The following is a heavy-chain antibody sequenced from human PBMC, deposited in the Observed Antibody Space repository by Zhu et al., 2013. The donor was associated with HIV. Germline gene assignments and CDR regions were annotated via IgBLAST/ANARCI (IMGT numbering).Heavy chain of an antibody. J-gene: IGHJ4*02. Sequence: EVQLVESGGGLVQPGGSLRLSCAASEFTFSSYWMSWVRQAPGKGLEWVANINQDGSEKDYLDSVKGRFTISRDNAKSSLYLQMNSLRVEDTAVYYCASPRYNWNSGLWDYWGQGTLVTVSS. CDR1: EFTFSSYW. CDR3: ASPRYNWNSGLWDY. D-gene: IGHD1-7*01. V-gene: IGHV3-7*01. CDR2: INQDGSEK.